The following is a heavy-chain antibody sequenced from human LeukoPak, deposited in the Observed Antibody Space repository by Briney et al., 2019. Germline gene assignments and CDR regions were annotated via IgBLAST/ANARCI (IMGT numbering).Heavy chain of an antibody. V-gene: IGHV1-18*01. D-gene: IGHD1-7*01. J-gene: IGHJ5*02. CDR2: ISAYNGNT. CDR1: GYTFNKYG. CDR3: ARSTGTTDWFDP. Sequence: EASLKVSCKASGYTFNKYGISWVRQAPGQGLEWMGWISAYNGNTNYAQKLQGRVTMTTDTSTSTAYMELRSLRSDDTAVYYCARSTGTTDWFDPWGQGTLVTVSS.